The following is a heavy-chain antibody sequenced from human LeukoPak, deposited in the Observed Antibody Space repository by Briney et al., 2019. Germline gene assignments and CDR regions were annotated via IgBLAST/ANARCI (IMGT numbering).Heavy chain of an antibody. CDR3: TRTYSGSYPVHY. J-gene: IGHJ4*02. Sequence: GSGPTLVNPTQTLTLTCTFSRFSLSTSGMCVSWIRQPPGKALEWLALIDWDADTYYSTSLKTRLTISKDTSKNQVVLTMTNMDPVDTATYYCTRTYSGSYPVHYWGQGTLVTVSS. CDR1: RFSLSTSGMC. D-gene: IGHD1-26*01. V-gene: IGHV2-70*13. CDR2: IDWDADT.